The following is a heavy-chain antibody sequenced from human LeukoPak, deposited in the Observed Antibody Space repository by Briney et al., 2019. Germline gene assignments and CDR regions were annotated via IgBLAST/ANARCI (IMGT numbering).Heavy chain of an antibody. Sequence: GGSLRLSCSASGFTFNSYSINWVRQAPGKGLEWVSSISSRSTYIYYADSVKGRFTISRDNAKNSLYLQMNSLRAEDTAVYYCAVLERGGWGQGTLVTVSS. CDR3: AVLERGG. J-gene: IGHJ4*02. CDR2: ISSRSTYI. D-gene: IGHD3-16*01. V-gene: IGHV3-21*01. CDR1: GFTFNSYS.